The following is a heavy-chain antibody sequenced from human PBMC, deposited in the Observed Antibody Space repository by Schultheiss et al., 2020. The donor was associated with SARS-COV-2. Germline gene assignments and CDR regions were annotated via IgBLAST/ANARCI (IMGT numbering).Heavy chain of an antibody. CDR1: GFTFSSYG. J-gene: IGHJ4*02. V-gene: IGHV3-15*01. CDR3: TTARYCTNGVCRDY. CDR2: IKSKTDGGTT. D-gene: IGHD2-8*01. Sequence: GESLKISCAASGFTFSSYGMHWVRQAPGKGLEWVGRIKSKTDGGTTDYAAPVKGRFTISRDDSKNTLYLQMNSLKTEDTAVYYCTTARYCTNGVCRDYWGQGTLVTVSS.